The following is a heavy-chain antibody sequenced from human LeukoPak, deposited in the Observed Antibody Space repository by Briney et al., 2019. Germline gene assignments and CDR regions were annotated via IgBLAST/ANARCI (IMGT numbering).Heavy chain of an antibody. CDR2: IRYDGSKK. CDR3: AREVKLGYCSGGSCYYYYYMDV. D-gene: IGHD2-15*01. Sequence: GGSLRLSCAASGFTFSSYGMHWVRQAPGMGLEWVAFIRYDGSKKNYADSVKGRFTISRDNAKNSLYLQMNSLRAEDTAVYYCAREVKLGYCSGGSCYYYYYMDVWGKGTTVTVSS. J-gene: IGHJ6*03. CDR1: GFTFSSYG. V-gene: IGHV3-30*02.